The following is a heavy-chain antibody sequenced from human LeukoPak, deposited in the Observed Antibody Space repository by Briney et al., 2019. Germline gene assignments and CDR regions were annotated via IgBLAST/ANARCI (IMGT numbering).Heavy chain of an antibody. CDR1: GYTFTSYY. D-gene: IGHD3-22*01. CDR2: INPNSGGT. Sequence: GASVKVSCKAFGYTFTSYYMHWVRQAPGQGLEWMGWINPNSGGTNYAQKFQGRVTMTRDTSISTAYMELSRLRSDDTAVYYCARDPIPDYDSSGYRSDYWGQGTLVTVSS. V-gene: IGHV1-2*02. J-gene: IGHJ4*02. CDR3: ARDPIPDYDSSGYRSDY.